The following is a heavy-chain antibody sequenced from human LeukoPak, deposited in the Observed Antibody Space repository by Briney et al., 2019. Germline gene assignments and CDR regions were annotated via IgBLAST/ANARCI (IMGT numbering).Heavy chain of an antibody. J-gene: IGHJ4*02. V-gene: IGHV3-74*01. CDR1: GFTFSNSW. D-gene: IGHD5-12*01. CDR3: AGGRLVATSKAVAIDY. CDR2: INERGSST. Sequence: GGSLRLSCAASGFTFSNSWLHWVRQAPGKGLVWVSRINERGSSTSYADSVKGRFTISRDNAKNTLYLQMNNLRADDTAVYYCAGGRLVATSKAVAIDYWGQGTLVTVSS.